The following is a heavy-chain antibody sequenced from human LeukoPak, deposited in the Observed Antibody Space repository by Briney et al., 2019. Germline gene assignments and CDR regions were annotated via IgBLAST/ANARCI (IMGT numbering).Heavy chain of an antibody. CDR2: IRYDGSNK. CDR1: GFTLSSYG. Sequence: GGSLRLSCAASGFTLSSYGMHWVRRAPGKGLEWVAFIRYDGSNKYYADSVKGRFTISRDNSKNTLYMQMNSLRAEDTAVYYCAKALGLSSGYYYDAFDIWGQGTMVTVSS. CDR3: AKALGLSSGYYYDAFDI. D-gene: IGHD3-22*01. V-gene: IGHV3-30*02. J-gene: IGHJ3*02.